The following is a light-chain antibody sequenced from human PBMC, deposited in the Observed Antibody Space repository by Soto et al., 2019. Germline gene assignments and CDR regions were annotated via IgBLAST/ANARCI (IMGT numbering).Light chain of an antibody. CDR3: QQYGSSPLT. J-gene: IGKJ4*01. Sequence: EIVLTQSPGTLSLSPGERATLSCRASQSVSSSYLAWYQQKPGQAPRLLIYGASSRATGIPDGFSGSGSGTDFTLTISRLEPEDFAVYYCQQYGSSPLTFGGGNKVEIK. CDR1: QSVSSSY. V-gene: IGKV3-20*01. CDR2: GAS.